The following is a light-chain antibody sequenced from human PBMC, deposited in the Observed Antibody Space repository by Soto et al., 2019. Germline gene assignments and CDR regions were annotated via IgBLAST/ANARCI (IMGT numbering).Light chain of an antibody. J-gene: IGKJ1*01. CDR2: AAS. V-gene: IGKV3-20*01. Sequence: EIGLTQSPGTLSLSPGERATLSCRASQSISSTYLAWYRQKSGQAPRLLIYAASSRATGIPDRFSGSGSGTDFDLTISRLEPEDFAVYYCQQYFASSWTFGQGTRVEIK. CDR3: QQYFASSWT. CDR1: QSISSTY.